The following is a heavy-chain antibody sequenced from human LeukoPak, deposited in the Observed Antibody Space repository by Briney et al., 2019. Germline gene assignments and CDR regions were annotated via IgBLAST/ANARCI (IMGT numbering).Heavy chain of an antibody. J-gene: IGHJ3*02. CDR1: GGSFSGYY. CDR3: ARSGSSWSLDAFDI. D-gene: IGHD6-13*01. CDR2: IYYSGST. V-gene: IGHV4-59*08. Sequence: SETLSLTCAVYGGSFSGYYWSWIRQPPGKGLEWIGYIYYSGSTNYNPSLKSRVTISVDTSKNQFSLKLSSVTAADTAVYYCARSGSSWSLDAFDIWGQGTMVTVSS.